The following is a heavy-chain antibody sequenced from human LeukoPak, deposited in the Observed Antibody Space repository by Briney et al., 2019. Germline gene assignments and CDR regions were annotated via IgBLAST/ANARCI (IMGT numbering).Heavy chain of an antibody. V-gene: IGHV3-23*01. CDR2: ISGSGGRT. D-gene: IGHD1-26*01. Sequence: GGSLRLSCAASRFTFSSYAMSWVRQAPGKGLEWVAAISGSGGRTYYADSVKGRFTISRDNAKNSLYLQMNSLRAEDTAVYYCARALPSPLYSGSYADAFDIWGQGTMVTVSS. CDR3: ARALPSPLYSGSYADAFDI. J-gene: IGHJ3*02. CDR1: RFTFSSYA.